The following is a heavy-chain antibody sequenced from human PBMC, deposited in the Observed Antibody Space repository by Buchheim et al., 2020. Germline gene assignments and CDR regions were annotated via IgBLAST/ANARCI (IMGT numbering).Heavy chain of an antibody. CDR2: INPSGGST. Sequence: QVQLVQSGAEVKKPGASVKVSCKASGYTFTSYYMHRVRQAPGQGLEWMGIINPSGGSTSYAQKFQGRVTMTRDTSTSTDYMELSSLRSEDTAVYYCARGPRDVLRFLEWFRFAPHLDYWGQGTL. CDR3: ARGPRDVLRFLEWFRFAPHLDY. V-gene: IGHV1-46*01. D-gene: IGHD3-3*01. J-gene: IGHJ4*02. CDR1: GYTFTSYY.